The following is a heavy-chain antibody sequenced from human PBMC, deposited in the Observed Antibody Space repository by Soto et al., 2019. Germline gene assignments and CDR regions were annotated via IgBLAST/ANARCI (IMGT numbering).Heavy chain of an antibody. Sequence: SETLSLTCTVSGASISGFYWSWIRKSAGKGLEWIGRIYATGTTDYNPSLTSRVMMSVDTSKKQFSLKLRSVTAADTAVYYCVRDGTKTLRDWFDPWGQGISVTVSS. CDR3: VRDGTKTLRDWFDP. CDR1: GASISGFY. CDR2: IYATGTT. J-gene: IGHJ5*02. D-gene: IGHD1-1*01. V-gene: IGHV4-4*07.